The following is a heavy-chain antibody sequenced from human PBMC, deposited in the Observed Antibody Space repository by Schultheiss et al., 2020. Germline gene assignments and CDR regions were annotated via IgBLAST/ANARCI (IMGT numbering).Heavy chain of an antibody. Sequence: AFVKVSCKASGYTFTSYYMHWVRQARGQRLEWIGWIVVGSGNTNYAQKFQGRVTMTRDTSISTAYMELSRLRSDDTAVYYCARVRGRGIAAAGHYYFDYWGQGTLVTVSS. CDR2: IVVGSGNT. CDR1: GYTFTSYY. D-gene: IGHD6-13*01. J-gene: IGHJ4*02. CDR3: ARVRGRGIAAAGHYYFDY. V-gene: IGHV1-2*02.